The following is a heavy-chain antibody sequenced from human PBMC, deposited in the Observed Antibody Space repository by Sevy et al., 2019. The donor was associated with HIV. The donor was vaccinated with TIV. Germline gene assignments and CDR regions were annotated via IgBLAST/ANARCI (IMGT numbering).Heavy chain of an antibody. CDR2: IYPSDSDT. V-gene: IGHV5-51*01. CDR3: ARRSGNSEWGYYFDY. CDR1: GYSFTSSW. J-gene: IGHJ4*02. D-gene: IGHD2-8*01. Sequence: GESLKISCKGSGYSFTSSWIGWVRQMPGKGLEWMGIIYPSDSDTRYSPSFQGQVTISADKSISTAYLQWSSLKASDIAIYYCARRSGNSEWGYYFDYWGQGTLVTVSS.